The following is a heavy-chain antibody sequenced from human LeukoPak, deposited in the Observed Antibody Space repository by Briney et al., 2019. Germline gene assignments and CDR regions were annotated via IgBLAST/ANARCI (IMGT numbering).Heavy chain of an antibody. V-gene: IGHV3-23*01. CDR3: ARDHIRGVSV. CDR2: ISGSGVST. J-gene: IGHJ4*02. CDR1: GFRFSSYA. D-gene: IGHD3-10*01. Sequence: GGSLRLSCAASGFRFSSYAMSWVRQAPGKGLEWVSAISGSGVSTYYADSVKGRFTVSRDNSKNTLYLQMNSLRAEDTAVHYCARDHIRGVSVWGQGTLVTVSS.